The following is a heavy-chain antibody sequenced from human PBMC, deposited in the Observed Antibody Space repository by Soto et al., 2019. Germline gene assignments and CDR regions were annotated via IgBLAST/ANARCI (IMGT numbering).Heavy chain of an antibody. V-gene: IGHV4-4*02. CDR3: ARSLGWYAIDY. D-gene: IGHD6-19*01. CDR2: MSHIGSV. Sequence: QVLLQESGPGLVQPSGTLSLSCVVSGVSIGSSYYWGWVRQPPGKGLEWLGDMSHIGSVNYTPSLKSRVTISMDKSQNQFSLKLNSMTAADTAVYYCARSLGWYAIDYWGQGTLVSVSS. J-gene: IGHJ4*02. CDR1: GVSIGSSYY.